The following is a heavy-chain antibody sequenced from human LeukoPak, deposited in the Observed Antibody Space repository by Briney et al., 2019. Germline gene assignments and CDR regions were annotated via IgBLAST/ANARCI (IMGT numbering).Heavy chain of an antibody. CDR2: IKTRDEGAAT. CDR1: GFNFTNAW. CDR3: STDYPLDISGEWNFFDS. J-gene: IGHJ4*02. V-gene: IGHV3-15*01. Sequence: PGGSLRLSCAASGFNFTNAWMSWVRQVPGGGLEWIGQIKTRDEGAATDYAAPVNGRFTILRDDSDNTLYLHMNSLKSDDTGVYYCSTDYPLDISGEWNFFDSWGQGTLVTVSS. D-gene: IGHD6-19*01.